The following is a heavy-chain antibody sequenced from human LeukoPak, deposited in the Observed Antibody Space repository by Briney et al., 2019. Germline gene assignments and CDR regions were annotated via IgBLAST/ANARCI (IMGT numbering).Heavy chain of an antibody. CDR2: IKQDGSEK. J-gene: IGHJ4*02. Sequence: GGSLRLSCAASGFTFSSYWMSWVRQAPGKGLEWVANIKQDGSEKYYVDSVRGRFTISRDDAKNSLYLQMNSLGAEDTAVYYCARDRGGWSYYGSGNIFDYWGQGTLVTVSS. CDR1: GFTFSSYW. CDR3: ARDRGGWSYYGSGNIFDY. V-gene: IGHV3-7*01. D-gene: IGHD3-10*01.